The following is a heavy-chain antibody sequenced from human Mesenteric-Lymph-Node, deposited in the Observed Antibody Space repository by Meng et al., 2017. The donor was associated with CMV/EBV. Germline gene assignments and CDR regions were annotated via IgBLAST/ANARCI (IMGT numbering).Heavy chain of an antibody. Sequence: GGSLRLSCAASGFTFSTYAMHWVRQVPGKGLEWVAFIRYDGGNKYYADSVKGRFTISRDNSKNTLYLQMNSLRAEDTAVYYCAKDQKVGGTWGSDSYLDYWGQGTLVTVSS. J-gene: IGHJ4*02. CDR2: IRYDGGNK. D-gene: IGHD1-26*01. CDR3: AKDQKVGGTWGSDSYLDY. V-gene: IGHV3-30*02. CDR1: GFTFSTYA.